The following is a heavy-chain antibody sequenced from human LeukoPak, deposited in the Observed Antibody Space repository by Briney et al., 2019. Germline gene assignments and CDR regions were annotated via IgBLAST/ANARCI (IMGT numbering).Heavy chain of an antibody. CDR3: AKDRVTANNLWDWFDP. J-gene: IGHJ5*02. Sequence: SGGSLRLSCAASGFTFSSYAMSWVRQAPGKGLERVSSIHGIGGNTYYADSVKGRFTTSRDNSKNTLYLQMNSLRAEDTAVYYCAKDRVTANNLWDWFDPWGQGTLVTVSS. CDR2: IHGIGGNT. CDR1: GFTFSSYA. V-gene: IGHV3-23*01. D-gene: IGHD2-21*02.